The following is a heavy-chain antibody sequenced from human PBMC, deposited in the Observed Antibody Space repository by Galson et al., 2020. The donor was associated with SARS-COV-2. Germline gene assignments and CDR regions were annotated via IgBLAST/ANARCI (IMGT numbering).Heavy chain of an antibody. V-gene: IGHV1-69*13. CDR2: IVPVFGTA. D-gene: IGHD3-22*01. CDR1: GGTFSSYA. CDR3: ARKSYDSSGYQNYYYYFGMDL. J-gene: IGHJ6*02. Sequence: SVTVSCKASGGTFSSYAISWVRQAPGQGLEWMGGIVPVFGTADYSQKFQGRVTITADESTSTAYMELSSLRSEDTAVYFCARKSYDSSGYQNYYYYFGMDLWCQGTTVTVSS.